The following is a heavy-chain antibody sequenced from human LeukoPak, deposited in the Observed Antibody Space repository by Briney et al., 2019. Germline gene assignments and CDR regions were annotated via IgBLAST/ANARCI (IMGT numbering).Heavy chain of an antibody. V-gene: IGHV3-23*01. CDR3: AKDRGYNFDYPFDY. D-gene: IGHD5-24*01. CDR1: GFTFSSYA. Sequence: GGSLRLSCAASGFTFSSYAMGWVRQAPGKGLEWVSGISDSGGSTYYADSVKGRFTISRDNSKNTLYLQMNSLRAEDTAVYYCAKDRGYNFDYPFDYGGQGTLFTVSS. CDR2: ISDSGGST. J-gene: IGHJ4*02.